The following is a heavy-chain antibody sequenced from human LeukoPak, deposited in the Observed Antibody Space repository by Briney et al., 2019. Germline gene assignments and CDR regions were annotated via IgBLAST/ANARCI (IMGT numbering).Heavy chain of an antibody. D-gene: IGHD4-23*01. V-gene: IGHV3-23*01. CDR2: ISGGGGTT. J-gene: IGHJ4*02. CDR1: GFIFSSYA. CDR3: AKRSDYGGNWSYLDC. Sequence: GGSLRLSCSPSGFIFSSYAMHWVRQAPGKGLGWVSHISGGGGTTNYADSVKGRFTISRDNSKNPLYLQMNSLRAEDTAVYYCAKRSDYGGNWSYLDCWGQGTLVSVSS.